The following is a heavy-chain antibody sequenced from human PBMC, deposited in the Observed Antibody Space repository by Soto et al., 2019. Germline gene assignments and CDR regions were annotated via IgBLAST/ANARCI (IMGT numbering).Heavy chain of an antibody. CDR1: GSTFSSYA. Sequence: ASVKVSCKASGSTFSSYAISWVRQAPGQGLEWMGGIIPIFGTANYAQKFQGRVTITADESTSTAYMELSSLRSEDTAVYYCAREAGGTANYYGMDVWGQGTTVTVSS. J-gene: IGHJ6*02. CDR2: IIPIFGTA. CDR3: AREAGGTANYYGMDV. V-gene: IGHV1-69*13. D-gene: IGHD1-1*01.